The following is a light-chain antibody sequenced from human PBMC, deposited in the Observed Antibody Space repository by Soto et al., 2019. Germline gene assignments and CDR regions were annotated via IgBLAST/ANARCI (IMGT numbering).Light chain of an antibody. V-gene: IGLV1-44*01. J-gene: IGLJ2*01. CDR2: SNN. CDR1: SSNIGSNT. CDR3: AAWDDSLVV. Sequence: QSVLTQPPSASGTPGQRVTISCSGSSSNIGSNTVNWYQQLPGTAPKLLIYSNNQRPSGVPDRFSGSKSGTSASLAISGLHSEDEADYYCAAWDDSLVVFGGGTKLTVL.